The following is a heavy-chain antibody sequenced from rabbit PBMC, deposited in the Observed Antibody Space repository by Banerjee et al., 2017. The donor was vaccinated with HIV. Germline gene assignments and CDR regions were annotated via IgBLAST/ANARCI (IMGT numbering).Heavy chain of an antibody. CDR3: AKNYNL. J-gene: IGHJ4*01. V-gene: IGHV1S45*01. CDR1: GLDFSSSCW. Sequence: QEQLEESGGDLVQPEGSLTLTCTASGLDFSSSCWICWVRQAPGKGLEWIACIYTGDGNIYYASWAKGRFTISKTSSTTVTLQMTSLTAADTATYFCAKNYNLWGPGTLVTVS. CDR2: IYTGDGNI.